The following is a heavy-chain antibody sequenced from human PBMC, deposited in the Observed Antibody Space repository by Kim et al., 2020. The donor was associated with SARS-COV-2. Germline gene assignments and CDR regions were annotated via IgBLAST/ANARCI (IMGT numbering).Heavy chain of an antibody. CDR1: GFTFSSYE. J-gene: IGHJ4*02. D-gene: IGHD3-10*01. CDR3: ARDAVPYYYGSGSYYNGLYY. Sequence: GGSLRLSCAASGFTFSSYEMNWVRQAPGKGLEWVSYISSSGSTIYYADSVKGRFTISRDNAKNSLYLQMNSLRAEDTAVYYCARDAVPYYYGSGSYYNGLYYWGQGTLVTVSS. CDR2: ISSSGSTI. V-gene: IGHV3-48*03.